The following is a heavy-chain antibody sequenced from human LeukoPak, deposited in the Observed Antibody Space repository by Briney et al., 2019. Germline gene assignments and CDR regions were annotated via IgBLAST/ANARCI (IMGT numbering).Heavy chain of an antibody. J-gene: IGHJ3*01. CDR1: GFTFSSYA. CDR3: ARDRRGEEDFDV. V-gene: IGHV3-23*01. Sequence: GGSLRLSCAASGFTFSSYAMSWVRQAPGKGLEWVSAISGSGGSTYYADSVKGRFTISRDNSKNTVYLQMDNLRPEDTAVYYCARDRRGEEDFDVWGPGTMVTVSS. CDR2: ISGSGGST.